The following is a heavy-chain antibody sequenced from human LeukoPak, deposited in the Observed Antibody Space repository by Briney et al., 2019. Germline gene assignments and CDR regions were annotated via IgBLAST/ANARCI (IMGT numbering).Heavy chain of an antibody. CDR1: GFTFSSYA. CDR2: INGSGDRT. Sequence: GGTLRLSCVASGFTFSSYAMNWVRQAPGKGLEWVSSINGSGDRTYYADSVKGRFTISRDNSKNTLYLQMNSLRAEDTAVYYCAKIRSSGWYGDYFDYWGQGTLVAVSS. V-gene: IGHV3-23*01. D-gene: IGHD6-19*01. CDR3: AKIRSSGWYGDYFDY. J-gene: IGHJ4*02.